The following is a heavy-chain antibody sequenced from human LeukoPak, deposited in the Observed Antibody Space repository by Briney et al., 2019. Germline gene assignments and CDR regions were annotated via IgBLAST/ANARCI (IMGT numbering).Heavy chain of an antibody. V-gene: IGHV4-39*07. CDR1: GGSISSSSYY. J-gene: IGHJ4*02. CDR2: IYYSGST. CDR3: ARVYRGPRIYYFDY. Sequence: PSETLSLTCTVSGGSISSSSYYWGWIRQPPGKGLEWIGSIYYSGSTYYNPSLKSRVTISVDTSKNQFSLKLSSVTAADTAVYYCARVYRGPRIYYFDYWGQGTLVTVSS. D-gene: IGHD3-10*01.